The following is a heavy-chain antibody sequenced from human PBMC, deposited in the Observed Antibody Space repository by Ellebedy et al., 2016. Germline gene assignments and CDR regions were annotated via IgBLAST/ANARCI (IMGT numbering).Heavy chain of an antibody. J-gene: IGHJ3*02. CDR1: GFTFSSYG. V-gene: IGHV3-74*01. Sequence: GGSLRLSCAASGFTFSSYGMHWVRQAPGKGLVWVSRINSDGSSTSYADSVKGRFTISRDNAKNTLYLQMNSLRAEDTAVYYCARGGNRITMIVVVTGHDAFDIWGQGTMVTVSS. CDR2: INSDGSST. CDR3: ARGGNRITMIVVVTGHDAFDI. D-gene: IGHD3-22*01.